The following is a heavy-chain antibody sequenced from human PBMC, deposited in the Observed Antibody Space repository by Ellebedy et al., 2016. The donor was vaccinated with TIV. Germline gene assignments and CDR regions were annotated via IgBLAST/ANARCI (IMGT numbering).Heavy chain of an antibody. J-gene: IGHJ4*02. CDR2: ITSKIDGGTT. D-gene: IGHD3-3*01. Sequence: GESLKISCAASGFTFSKAWMSWVRQTPGKGLEWVGRITSKIDGGTTDYAAPVKGRFTISRDDSKTTLYLQMKSLKTEDTAVYYCSTGYYDFWSGYQKGSFDYWGQGTLVTVSS. V-gene: IGHV3-15*01. CDR1: GFTFSKAW. CDR3: STGYYDFWSGYQKGSFDY.